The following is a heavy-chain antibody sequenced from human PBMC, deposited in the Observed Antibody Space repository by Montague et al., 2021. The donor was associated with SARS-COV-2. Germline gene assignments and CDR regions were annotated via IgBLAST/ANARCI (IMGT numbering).Heavy chain of an antibody. CDR2: VYHSGYT. CDR3: ARRGYTGSDYFHY. CDR1: GFSISSGFY. D-gene: IGHD5-12*01. Sequence: SETLSLTCSVSGFSISSGFYWAWIRQSPGKGPEWIGTVYHSGYTXYNPSLKGRVTVSIDTSKNQFSLTVTSVTAADTAVYFCARRGYTGSDYFHYWGQGTLVTVSS. J-gene: IGHJ4*02. V-gene: IGHV4-38-2*01.